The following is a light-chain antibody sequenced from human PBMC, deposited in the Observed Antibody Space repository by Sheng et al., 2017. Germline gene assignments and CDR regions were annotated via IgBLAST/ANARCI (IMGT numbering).Light chain of an antibody. CDR2: ATS. CDR3: QQSYSTPGFT. CDR1: QTINTY. J-gene: IGKJ3*01. V-gene: IGKV1-39*01. Sequence: DIQMTQSPSSLSASVGDRVTITCRASQTINTYVNWYQQKSGKAPKLLVYATSILQSGVPSRFSGSGSGSDFTLSISSLQPEDFATYYCQQSYSTPGFTFGPGTKVDIK.